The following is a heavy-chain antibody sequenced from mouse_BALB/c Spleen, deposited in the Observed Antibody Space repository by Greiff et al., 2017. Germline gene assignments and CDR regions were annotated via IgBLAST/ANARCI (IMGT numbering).Heavy chain of an antibody. CDR1: GYTFTSYW. Sequence: VQLQQPGAELVKPGASVKLSCKASGYTFTSYWMHWVKQRPGQGLEWIGEINPSNGRTNYNEKFKSKATLTVDKSSSTAYMQLSSLTSEDSAVYYCERRDGYYDWCAYWGQGTLVTVSA. CDR2: INPSNGRT. V-gene: IGHV1S81*02. D-gene: IGHD2-3*01. CDR3: ERRDGYYDWCAY. J-gene: IGHJ3*01.